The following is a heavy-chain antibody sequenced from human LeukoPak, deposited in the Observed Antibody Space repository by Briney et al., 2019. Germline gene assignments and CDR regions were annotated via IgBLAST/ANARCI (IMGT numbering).Heavy chain of an antibody. CDR1: GESVSSKNGA. V-gene: IGHV6-1*01. CDR3: ARDEGASGWHTFDY. CDR2: TYYRSKWYN. D-gene: IGHD6-19*01. Sequence: SQTLSLTCAISGESVSSKNGAWNWIRQSPSRGLEWLGRTYYRSKWYNDYAVSTNGRITINPDTSKNQFSLQLNSVTPDDTAVYYCARDEGASGWHTFDYWGQGTLVTVSS. J-gene: IGHJ4*02.